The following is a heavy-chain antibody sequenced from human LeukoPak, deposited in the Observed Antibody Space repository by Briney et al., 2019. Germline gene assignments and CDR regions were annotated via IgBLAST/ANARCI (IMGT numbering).Heavy chain of an antibody. Sequence: GGSLRLSCAASGFTVSSKYMSWVRQAPGKGLEWVSVIYSGGSTYYADSVKGRFTISRDNSKNTLYLQMNSLRAEDTAVYYCARESTNYYYYYMDVWGKGTTVTVSS. CDR1: GFTVSSKY. D-gene: IGHD2-2*01. CDR2: IYSGGST. CDR3: ARESTNYYYYYMDV. J-gene: IGHJ6*03. V-gene: IGHV3-53*01.